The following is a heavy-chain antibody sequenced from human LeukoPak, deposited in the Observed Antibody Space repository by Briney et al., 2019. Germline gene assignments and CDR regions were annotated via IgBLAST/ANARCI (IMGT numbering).Heavy chain of an antibody. J-gene: IGHJ3*02. Sequence: GGSLRLSCAASGFTFSSYAMSWVRQAPGKGLEWVSAISGSGGSTYYADSVRGRFTISRDNSKNTLYLQMNSLRAEDTAVYYCAKDVWFGDTAGAFDIWGQGTMVTVSS. D-gene: IGHD3-10*01. CDR3: AKDVWFGDTAGAFDI. CDR1: GFTFSSYA. V-gene: IGHV3-23*01. CDR2: ISGSGGST.